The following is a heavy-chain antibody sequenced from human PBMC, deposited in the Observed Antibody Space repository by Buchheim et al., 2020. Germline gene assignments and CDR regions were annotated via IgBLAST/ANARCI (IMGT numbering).Heavy chain of an antibody. J-gene: IGHJ1*01. CDR1: GFTFNDYY. Sequence: QVQLVESGGGLVKPGGSLRLSCAASGFTFNDYYMSWIRQAPGKGLEWVSYISSSGATISYANSVKGRFTISRDHAKNSLYLQMNSLRAEDTAVYYCARGRYYDTSGYYEGEYFQHWGQGTL. D-gene: IGHD3-22*01. V-gene: IGHV3-11*01. CDR3: ARGRYYDTSGYYEGEYFQH. CDR2: ISSSGATI.